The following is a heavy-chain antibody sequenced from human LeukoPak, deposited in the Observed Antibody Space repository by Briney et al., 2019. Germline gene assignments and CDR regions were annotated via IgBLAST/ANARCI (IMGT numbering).Heavy chain of an antibody. CDR2: ISGSGGSK. Sequence: GGSLRLYCAASGFTFSSYAMSWVRQAPGKGLEWVSAISGSGGSKYYADSVKGRFTISRDNSKNKLYLKMNSLRGEDTAVYYWAKDGGDGYGGEFDYWGQGTLVTVSS. D-gene: IGHD5-24*01. CDR1: GFTFSSYA. V-gene: IGHV3-23*01. J-gene: IGHJ4*02. CDR3: AKDGGDGYGGEFDY.